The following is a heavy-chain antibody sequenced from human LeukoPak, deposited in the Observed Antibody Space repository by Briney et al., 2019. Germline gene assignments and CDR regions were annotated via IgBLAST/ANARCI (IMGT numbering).Heavy chain of an antibody. J-gene: IGHJ4*02. D-gene: IGHD1-26*01. Sequence: SETLSLTCAVYGGSFSGYYWSWIRQPPGKGLEWIGEINHSGSTNYNPSLKSRVTISVDTSKNQFSLKLSSVTAADTAVYYCARGYSGSHWGQETLVTVSS. CDR3: ARGYSGSH. CDR1: GGSFSGYY. V-gene: IGHV4-34*01. CDR2: INHSGST.